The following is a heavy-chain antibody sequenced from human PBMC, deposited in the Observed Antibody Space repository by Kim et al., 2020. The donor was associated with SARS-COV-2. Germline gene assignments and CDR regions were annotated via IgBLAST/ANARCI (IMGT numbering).Heavy chain of an antibody. Sequence: SETLSLTCAVSGGSISSSNWWSWVRQPPGKGLEWIGEIYHSGSTNYNPSLKSRVTISVDKSKNQFSLKLSSVTAADTAVYYCARAVGYYYGSGSGDYYYYMDVWGKGTTVTVSS. J-gene: IGHJ6*03. V-gene: IGHV4-4*02. D-gene: IGHD3-10*01. CDR1: GGSISSSNW. CDR3: ARAVGYYYGSGSGDYYYYMDV. CDR2: IYHSGST.